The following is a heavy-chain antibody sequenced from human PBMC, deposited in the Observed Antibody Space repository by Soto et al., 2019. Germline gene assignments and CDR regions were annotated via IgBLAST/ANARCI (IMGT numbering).Heavy chain of an antibody. V-gene: IGHV4-59*01. J-gene: IGHJ3*01. D-gene: IGHD3-10*01. Sequence: QVQLQESSPGLVKPSETLSLTCTVSGGSISSYYWSWIRQPPGKGLEWIGYIYYSGSTNYNPYLRSRVTLSVDTSKNHFSLKLSSVTAADTAVYYCARVWGGAFDFWGQGTMVTVSS. CDR1: GGSISSYY. CDR2: IYYSGST. CDR3: ARVWGGAFDF.